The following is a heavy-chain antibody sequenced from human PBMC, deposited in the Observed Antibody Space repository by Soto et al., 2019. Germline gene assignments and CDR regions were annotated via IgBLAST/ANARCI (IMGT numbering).Heavy chain of an antibody. V-gene: IGHV3-21*01. CDR3: ARDHCSSTSCYSSYGMDV. CDR2: ISSSSSYI. CDR1: GFTFSSYS. J-gene: IGHJ6*02. D-gene: IGHD2-2*01. Sequence: GGSLRLSCAASGFTFSSYSMNWVRQAPGKGLEWVSSISSSSSYIYYADSVKGRFTISRDNAKNSLYLQMNSLRAEDTAVYYCARDHCSSTSCYSSYGMDVWGQGTTVTVSS.